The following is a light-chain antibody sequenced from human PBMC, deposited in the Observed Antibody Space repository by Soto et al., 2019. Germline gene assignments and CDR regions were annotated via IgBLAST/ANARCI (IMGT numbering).Light chain of an antibody. J-gene: IGKJ5*01. V-gene: IGKV2-28*01. CDR1: QSLLHSNGYNY. Sequence: DVAMTQSPLSLPVTPGEPASISCRSSQSLLHSNGYNYLDWYLQKPGQSPQLLNYLGSNRASGVPGRFSGSGSDIDFTLEISRVEAEDVGVYCCMQARQGPISVGLGTRRESK. CDR3: MQARQGPIS. CDR2: LGS.